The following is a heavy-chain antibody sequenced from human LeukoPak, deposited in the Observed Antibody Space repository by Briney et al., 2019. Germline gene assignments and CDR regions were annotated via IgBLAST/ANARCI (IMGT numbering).Heavy chain of an antibody. CDR3: ARDFFPIVDSTWYEIGY. CDR1: GFTFSSYG. CDR2: IRYDGSNK. D-gene: IGHD2-21*01. Sequence: GRSLRLSCAASGFTFSSYGMHWVRQAPGKGLEWVAFIRYDGSNKYYADSVKGRFTISRDNSKNTLYLQMNSLRAEDTAVYYCARDFFPIVDSTWYEIGYWGQGTLVTVSS. J-gene: IGHJ4*02. V-gene: IGHV3-30*02.